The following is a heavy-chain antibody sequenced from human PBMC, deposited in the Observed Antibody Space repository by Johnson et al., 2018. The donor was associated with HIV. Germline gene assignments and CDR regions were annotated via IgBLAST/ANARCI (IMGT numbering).Heavy chain of an antibody. V-gene: IGHV3-20*04. D-gene: IGHD5-12*01. J-gene: IGHJ3*02. CDR1: GFTFDDYG. Sequence: VQLVESGGGVVRPGGSLRLSCAASGFTFDDYGMSWVRQAPGKGLEWVSGINWNGGSTGYEDSVKGRFTISRDNAKNSLYLQMNSLRAEDTAVYYCAKPKSGYALGLGAFDIWGQGTMVTVSS. CDR3: AKPKSGYALGLGAFDI. CDR2: INWNGGST.